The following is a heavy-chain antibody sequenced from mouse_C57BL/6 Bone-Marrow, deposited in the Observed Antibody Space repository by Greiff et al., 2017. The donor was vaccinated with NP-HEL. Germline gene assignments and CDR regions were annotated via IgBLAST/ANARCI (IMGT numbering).Heavy chain of an antibody. CDR2: IWWDDDK. D-gene: IGHD2-3*01. J-gene: IGHJ2*01. V-gene: IGHV8-8*01. CDR1: GFSLSTFGMG. CDR3: ARIEGFYDGYYDVDY. Sequence: QVTLKVSGPGILQPSQTLSLTCSFSGFSLSTFGMGVGWIRQPSGKGLEWLAHIWWDDDKYYNQALKSPLTISKDTSKNEVFLKIANVDTADTATYYCARIEGFYDGYYDVDYWGQGNTLTVSS.